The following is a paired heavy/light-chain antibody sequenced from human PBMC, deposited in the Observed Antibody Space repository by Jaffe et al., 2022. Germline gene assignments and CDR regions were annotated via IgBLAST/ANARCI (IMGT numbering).Light chain of an antibody. CDR2: GNS. Sequence: QSVLTQPPSVSGAPGQRVTISCTGSSSNIGAGYDVHWYQQLPGTAPKLLIYGNSNRPSGVPDRFSGSKSGTSASLAITGLQAEDEADYYCQSYDSSLSGPKWVFGGGTKLTVL. CDR1: SSNIGAGYD. V-gene: IGLV1-40*01. CDR3: QSYDSSLSGPKWV. J-gene: IGLJ3*02.
Heavy chain of an antibody. CDR2: IKQDGSEK. CDR3: ARVRFCTGGVCYIPGYYYMDV. D-gene: IGHD2-8*02. J-gene: IGHJ6*03. CDR1: GFTFSSYW. Sequence: EVQLVESGGGLVQPGGSLRLSCAASGFTFSSYWMSWVRQAPGKGLEWVANIKQDGSEKYYVDSVKGRFTISRDNAKNSLYLQMNSLRAEDTAVYYCARVRFCTGGVCYIPGYYYMDVWGKGTTVTVSS. V-gene: IGHV3-7*01.